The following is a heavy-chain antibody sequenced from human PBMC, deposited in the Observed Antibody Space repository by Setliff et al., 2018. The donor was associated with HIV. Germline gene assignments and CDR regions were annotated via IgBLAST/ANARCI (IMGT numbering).Heavy chain of an antibody. V-gene: IGHV5-51*01. CDR1: GYSFTSYW. CDR3: ARSSTVVEANWFDP. Sequence: GESLKISCKGSGYSFTSYWIGWVRQMPGKGLEWMGIIYPAASHTIYSPSFRGQVTISADKSINTAYLQWRSLKASDTAMYYCARSSTVVEANWFDPGGQGTLVTVSS. D-gene: IGHD2-2*01. J-gene: IGHJ5*02. CDR2: IYPAASHT.